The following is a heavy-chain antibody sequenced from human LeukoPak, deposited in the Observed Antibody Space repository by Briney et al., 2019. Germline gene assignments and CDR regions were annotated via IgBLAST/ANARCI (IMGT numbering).Heavy chain of an antibody. CDR3: ARAIRDFRGAATVYYYFYFMDV. V-gene: IGHV4-38-2*02. J-gene: IGHJ6*03. CDR1: GYSINNDYS. Sequence: TPSETLSLTCTVSGYSINNDYSWGWIRQPPGKGLEWIGTMSHSGNTYYNPSLKSRVTISVDTSKNQFSLRLRSVTAADTAVYYCARAIRDFRGAATVYYYFYFMDVWGKGTTVTVSS. D-gene: IGHD3-3*01. CDR2: MSHSGNT.